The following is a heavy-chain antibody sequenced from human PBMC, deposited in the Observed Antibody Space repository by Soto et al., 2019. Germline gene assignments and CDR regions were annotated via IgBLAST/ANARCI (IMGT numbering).Heavy chain of an antibody. D-gene: IGHD3-22*01. J-gene: IGHJ4*02. CDR2: ISYDGSNK. Sequence: GSLRLSCAASGFTFSSYGMHWVRQAPGKGLEWVAVISYDGSNKYYADSVKGRFTISRDNSKNTLYLQMNSLRAEDTAVYYCASALYDSSGRDYWGQGTLVTVS. V-gene: IGHV3-30*03. CDR3: ASALYDSSGRDY. CDR1: GFTFSSYG.